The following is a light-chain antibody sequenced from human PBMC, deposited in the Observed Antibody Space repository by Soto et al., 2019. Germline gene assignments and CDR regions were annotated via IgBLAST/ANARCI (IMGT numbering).Light chain of an antibody. V-gene: IGLV3-1*01. CDR3: QAWDSSTAVYV. CDR1: KLGDKY. CDR2: QDS. Sequence: SYELTQPPSVSVSPGQTASITCSGDKLGDKYACWYQQKPGQSPVLVIYQDSKRPSGIPERFSGSNSGNTATLTISGTRAMDEADYYCQAWDSSTAVYVFGTGTKVTVL. J-gene: IGLJ1*01.